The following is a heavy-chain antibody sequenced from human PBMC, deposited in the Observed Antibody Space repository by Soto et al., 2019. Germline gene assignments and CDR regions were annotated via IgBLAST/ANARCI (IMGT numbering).Heavy chain of an antibody. CDR3: AKDRGDDFWSGYYSAFDY. D-gene: IGHD3-3*01. CDR2: ISYDGSNK. J-gene: IGHJ4*02. V-gene: IGHV3-30*18. CDR1: GFTFSSYG. Sequence: GGSLRLSCAASGFTFSSYGMHWVRQAPGKGLEWVAVISYDGSNKYYADSVKGRFTISRDNSKNTLYLQTNSLRAEDTAVYYCAKDRGDDFWSGYYSAFDYWGQGTLVTVSS.